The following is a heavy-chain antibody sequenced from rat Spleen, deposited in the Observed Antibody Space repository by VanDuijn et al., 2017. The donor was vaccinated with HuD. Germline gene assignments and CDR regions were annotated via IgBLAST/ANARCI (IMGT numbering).Heavy chain of an antibody. CDR3: TTERYPPFAY. CDR2: INTDGSTT. CDR1: GFTFSTYW. Sequence: EVQLVESGGGLVQPGRSLKLSCAASGFTFSTYWMYWVRQAPGKGLEWVSSINTDGSTTCYGDSVKGRFTISRDNAKSTLYLQMDSLRSEDTATYYCTTERYPPFAYWGQGTLVTVSS. V-gene: IGHV5-27*01. D-gene: IGHD1-5*01. J-gene: IGHJ3*01.